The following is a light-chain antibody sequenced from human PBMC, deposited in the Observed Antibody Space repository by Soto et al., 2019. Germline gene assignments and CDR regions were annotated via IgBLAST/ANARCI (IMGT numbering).Light chain of an antibody. Sequence: EIVLTQSPGTLSLSPGERTTLSCRASQSVSSNYLAWYQQKPGQAPRLLIYAASTRATGIPDRFSGSVSGTDFTLTISRLEHGDFEVYYCRQYGRSPPLIFGGGTKVEIK. CDR3: RQYGRSPPLI. V-gene: IGKV3-20*01. J-gene: IGKJ4*01. CDR2: AAS. CDR1: QSVSSNY.